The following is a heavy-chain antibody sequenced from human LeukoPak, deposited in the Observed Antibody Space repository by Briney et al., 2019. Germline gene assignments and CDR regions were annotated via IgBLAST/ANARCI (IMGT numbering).Heavy chain of an antibody. CDR2: IDYSGST. D-gene: IGHD6-19*01. Sequence: PSETLSLTCTVSGGSFSSYYWSWIRQSPGKGLEWIGYIDYSGSTIYNPSLKSQFTISVDTSKNQFSLKQSSVTAADTAVYYCARHGSDWTFDYWGQGILVTVSS. CDR1: GGSFSSYY. J-gene: IGHJ4*02. CDR3: ARHGSDWTFDY. V-gene: IGHV4-59*08.